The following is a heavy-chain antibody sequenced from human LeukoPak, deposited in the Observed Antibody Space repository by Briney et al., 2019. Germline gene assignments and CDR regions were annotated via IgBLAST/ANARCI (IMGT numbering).Heavy chain of an antibody. CDR1: GFTFSSYG. Sequence: PGGSLRLSCAASGFTFSSYGMHWVRQAPGKGLEWVAVISYDGSNKYYADSVKGRFTISRDNSKNTLYLQMNSLRAEDTAVYYCAKDPGYSYGSDAFDIWGQGTMVTVSS. D-gene: IGHD5-18*01. J-gene: IGHJ3*02. V-gene: IGHV3-30*18. CDR3: AKDPGYSYGSDAFDI. CDR2: ISYDGSNK.